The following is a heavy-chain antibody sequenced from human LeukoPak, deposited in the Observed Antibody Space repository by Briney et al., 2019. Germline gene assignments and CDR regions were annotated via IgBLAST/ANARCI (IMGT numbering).Heavy chain of an antibody. D-gene: IGHD4-17*01. J-gene: IGHJ6*04. CDR3: TSGTTVTTGRYYYGMDV. Sequence: GRSLRLSCTASGFTFGDYAMSWVRHAPGKGLEWVGFIRSKAYGGTTEYAASVKGRFTISRDDSKSIAYLQMNSLKTEDTAVYYCTSGTTVTTGRYYYGMDVWGKGTTVTVSS. CDR1: GFTFGDYA. V-gene: IGHV3-49*04. CDR2: IRSKAYGGTT.